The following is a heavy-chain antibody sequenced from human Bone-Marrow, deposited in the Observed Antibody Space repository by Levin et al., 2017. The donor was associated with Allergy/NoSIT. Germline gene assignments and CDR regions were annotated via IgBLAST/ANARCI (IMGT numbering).Heavy chain of an antibody. CDR2: IEQDGSEK. D-gene: IGHD6-19*01. Sequence: GGSLRLSCATSGFTFSNYWMNWVRQAPGKGLEWVANIEQDGSEKNYVDSAKGRFTISRDNAKNSLYLQMNSLRAEDTAVYFCAGGSGWAIDYWGQGTLVTVSS. CDR1: GFTFSNYW. CDR3: AGGSGWAIDY. V-gene: IGHV3-7*01. J-gene: IGHJ4*02.